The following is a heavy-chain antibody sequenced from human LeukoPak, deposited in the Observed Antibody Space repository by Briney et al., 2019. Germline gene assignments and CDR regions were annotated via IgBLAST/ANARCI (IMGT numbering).Heavy chain of an antibody. V-gene: IGHV3-48*03. D-gene: IGHD3-10*01. CDR1: GFTFSSYE. J-gene: IGHJ6*03. CDR3: ARTQVGFGELLSYMDV. Sequence: PGGCLRLSCAASGFTFSSYEMNWVRQAPGKGLEWVSYISSSGSTIYYADSVKGRFTISRGNAKNSLYLQMNSLRVEDTAVYYCARTQVGFGELLSYMDVWGKGTTVTISS. CDR2: ISSSGSTI.